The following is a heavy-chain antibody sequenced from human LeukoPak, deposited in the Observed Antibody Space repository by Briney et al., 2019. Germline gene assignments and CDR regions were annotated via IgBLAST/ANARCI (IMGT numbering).Heavy chain of an antibody. V-gene: IGHV4-59*12. J-gene: IGHJ4*02. CDR1: GGSISSYY. CDR3: ARIGNYYFDY. Sequence: PSETLSPTCTVSGGSISSYYWSWIRQPPGKGLEWIGEIYHSGSTNYNPSLKSRVTISVDKSKNQFSLKLTSVTAADTAVYYCARIGNYYFDYWGQGTLVTVSS. CDR2: IYHSGST. D-gene: IGHD1-1*01.